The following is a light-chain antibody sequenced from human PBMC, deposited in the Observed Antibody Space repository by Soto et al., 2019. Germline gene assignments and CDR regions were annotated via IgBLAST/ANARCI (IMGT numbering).Light chain of an antibody. CDR1: QSISNF. CDR2: AAS. CDR3: QQSYSTPRT. V-gene: IGKV1-39*01. J-gene: IGKJ1*01. Sequence: DIQMTQSPSSLSASVGDRVTVTCRASQSISNFLNWYQQKPGKAPNLLIYAASSLQSGVRSRFSGGGSGTDFTLTISSLQPEDFATYYCQQSYSTPRTFGQGTKVEIK.